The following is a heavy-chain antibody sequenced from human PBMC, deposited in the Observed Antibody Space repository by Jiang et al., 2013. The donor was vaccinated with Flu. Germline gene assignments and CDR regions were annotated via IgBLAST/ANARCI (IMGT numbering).Heavy chain of an antibody. CDR3: ARGWGFLDY. CDR1: GFTFSSYV. V-gene: IGHV3-30*03. CDR2: ISYEGTTK. J-gene: IGHJ4*02. D-gene: IGHD3-16*01. Sequence: GVVQPGRSLRLSCAASGFTFSSYVMHWVRQAPGKGLEWLADISYEGTTKYYADSVKGRFTISRDNSAKTLSLQLSSLRAEDTGLYYCARGWGFLDYWGQGTLVTVSS.